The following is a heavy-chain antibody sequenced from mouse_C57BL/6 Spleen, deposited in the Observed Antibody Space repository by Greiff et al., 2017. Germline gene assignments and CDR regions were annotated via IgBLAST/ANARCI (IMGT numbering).Heavy chain of an antibody. J-gene: IGHJ1*03. CDR3: ARREANFYWYFDV. V-gene: IGHV1-61*01. D-gene: IGHD4-1*01. CDR2: IYPSDSET. Sequence: QVQLQQPGAELVRPGSSVKLSCKASGYTFTSYWMDWVKQRPGQGLEWIGNIYPSDSETHYNQKFKDKATLTVDKSSSTAYMQLSSRTSEDSAVYYCARREANFYWYFDVWGTGTTVTVSS. CDR1: GYTFTSYW.